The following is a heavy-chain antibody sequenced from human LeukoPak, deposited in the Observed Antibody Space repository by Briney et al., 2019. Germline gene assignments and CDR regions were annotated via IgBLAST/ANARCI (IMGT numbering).Heavy chain of an antibody. CDR3: ARDPMYYYDSSGYPPFGY. CDR2: IYHSGIT. V-gene: IGHV4-39*07. D-gene: IGHD3-22*01. J-gene: IGHJ4*02. Sequence: PSETLSLTCTVSSGSISSSSYYWGWIRQPPGKGLEWIGSIYHSGITDYNPSLKSRVTISVDTSKNQFSLKLSSVTAADTAVYYCARDPMYYYDSSGYPPFGYWGQGTLVTVSS. CDR1: SGSISSSSYY.